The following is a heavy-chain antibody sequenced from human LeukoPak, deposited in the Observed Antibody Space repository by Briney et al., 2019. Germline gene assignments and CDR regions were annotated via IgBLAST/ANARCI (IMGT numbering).Heavy chain of an antibody. V-gene: IGHV3-7*05. Sequence: PGGSLRLSCAASGFTFSSFWMTWGRQAPGKGLEWVANIKQDESEKYYEDSVKGRFTISRDNADNSLYLQMNSLRADDTAMYYCARDRSSSFYWGQGTLVTVSS. CDR3: ARDRSSSFY. J-gene: IGHJ4*02. D-gene: IGHD6-6*01. CDR2: IKQDESEK. CDR1: GFTFSSFW.